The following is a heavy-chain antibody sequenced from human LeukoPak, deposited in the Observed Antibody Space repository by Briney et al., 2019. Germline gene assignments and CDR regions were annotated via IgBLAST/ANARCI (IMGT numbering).Heavy chain of an antibody. Sequence: GRSLRLSCEASGFTFSNYGMHWVRQAPGKGLEWVAVISFDGSNKYYADSVKGRFTISRDNSKNTLYLQMNSLRAEDTAVYYCARNYYDYVWGSYRYGGGNWFDPWGQGTLVTVSS. J-gene: IGHJ5*02. CDR2: ISFDGSNK. CDR1: GFTFSNYG. D-gene: IGHD3-16*02. V-gene: IGHV3-30*03. CDR3: ARNYYDYVWGSYRYGGGNWFDP.